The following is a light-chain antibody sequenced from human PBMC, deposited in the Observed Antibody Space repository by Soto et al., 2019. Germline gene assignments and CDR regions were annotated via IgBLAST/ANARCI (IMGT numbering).Light chain of an antibody. V-gene: IGKV1-39*01. CDR3: QQSYSTAPYT. CDR2: AAS. Sequence: DIQMTQSPSSLSASVGDRVTITCRASQSISSYLNWYQQKPGRDPKLLIYAASSLQSGVPSRFSGSGTGTEFTLTISRLQHEDVATYCCQQSYSTAPYTFGQGTKLEIK. J-gene: IGKJ2*01. CDR1: QSISSY.